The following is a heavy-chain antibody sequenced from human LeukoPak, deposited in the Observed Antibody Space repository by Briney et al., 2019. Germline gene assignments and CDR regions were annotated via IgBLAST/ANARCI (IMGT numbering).Heavy chain of an antibody. V-gene: IGHV4-34*01. Sequence: PSETLSLTCAVDGGSFSGYYWSWIRQPPGKGLEWIGEINHSGSTNYNPSLQSRVTISVDTSKNQFSLKLTSVTAADTAVYYCARLYDSSGYGGWFDPWGRGTLVTVSS. D-gene: IGHD3-22*01. CDR2: INHSGST. CDR1: GGSFSGYY. CDR3: ARLYDSSGYGGWFDP. J-gene: IGHJ5*02.